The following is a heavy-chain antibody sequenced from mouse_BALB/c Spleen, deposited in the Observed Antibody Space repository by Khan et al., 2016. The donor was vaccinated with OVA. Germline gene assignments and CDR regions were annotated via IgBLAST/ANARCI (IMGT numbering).Heavy chain of an antibody. V-gene: IGHV1S41*01. CDR3: ARENYYGSSHYAMDY. J-gene: IGHJ4*01. CDR1: GYTFTSYW. Sequence: DLVKPGASVKLSCKASGYTFTSYWINWIKQRPGQGLEWIGRISPGSNTPYYNEMFKGKATLTVDTSSSTAYIQLSSLSSEDSAVYFWARENYYGSSHYAMDYWGQGTSVTVSS. CDR2: ISPGSNTP. D-gene: IGHD1-1*01.